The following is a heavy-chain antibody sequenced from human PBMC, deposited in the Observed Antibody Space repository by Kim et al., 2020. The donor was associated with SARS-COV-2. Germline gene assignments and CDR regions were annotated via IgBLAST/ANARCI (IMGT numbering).Heavy chain of an antibody. CDR3: AKDVGYCGGDCYSGAFDI. D-gene: IGHD2-21*02. CDR1: GFTFDDYA. V-gene: IGHV3-9*01. J-gene: IGHJ3*02. Sequence: GGSLRLSCAASGFTFDDYAMHWVRQAPGKGLEWVSGISWNSGSIGYADSVKGRFTISRDNAKNSLYLQMNSLRAEDTALYYCAKDVGYCGGDCYSGAFDIWGQGTMVTVSS. CDR2: ISWNSGSI.